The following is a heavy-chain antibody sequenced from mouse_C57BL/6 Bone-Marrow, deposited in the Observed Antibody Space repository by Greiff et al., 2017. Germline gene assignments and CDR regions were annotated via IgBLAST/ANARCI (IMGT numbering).Heavy chain of an antibody. CDR3: AREGHYYAMDY. CDR1: GYTFTSYW. V-gene: IGHV1-69*01. Sequence: VQLQQPGAELVMPGASVKLSCKASGYTFTSYWMHWVKQRPGQGLEWIGEIDPSDSYTNYNQKFKGKSTLTVDKSSSTAYMQLSSLTSEDSAVYYCAREGHYYAMDYWGQGTSVTVSS. J-gene: IGHJ4*01. CDR2: IDPSDSYT.